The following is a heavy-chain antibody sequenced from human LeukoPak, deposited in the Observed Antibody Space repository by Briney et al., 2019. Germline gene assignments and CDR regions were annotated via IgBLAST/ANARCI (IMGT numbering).Heavy chain of an antibody. CDR2: TSDRGDYT. CDR3: AEGIQLCLAY. V-gene: IGHV3-23*01. D-gene: IGHD5-18*01. Sequence: PGGSLRLSCAASGFTFTSYSMSWVRQAPGKGLEWVSGTSDRGDYTYYADSVKGRFTISRDNSKNTLYLQMNSLRAEDTAVYYCAEGIQLCLAYWGQGTLVTVSS. CDR1: GFTFTSYS. J-gene: IGHJ4*02.